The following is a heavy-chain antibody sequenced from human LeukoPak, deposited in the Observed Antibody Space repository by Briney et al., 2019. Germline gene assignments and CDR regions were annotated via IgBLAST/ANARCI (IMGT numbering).Heavy chain of an antibody. CDR2: INPNSGGT. J-gene: IGHJ3*02. D-gene: IGHD2-15*01. CDR3: ARGVVVHDAFDI. Sequence: ASVKVSCKASGYTFTGYYMHWVRQAPGQGLEWMGWINPNSGGTNYAQKFQGRVTMTRDTSISTAYMELSRLRSDDMAVYYCARGVVVHDAFDISSQGPMVTVSS. V-gene: IGHV1-2*02. CDR1: GYTFTGYY.